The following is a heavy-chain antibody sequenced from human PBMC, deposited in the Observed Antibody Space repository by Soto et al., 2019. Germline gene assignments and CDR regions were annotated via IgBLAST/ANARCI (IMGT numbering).Heavy chain of an antibody. J-gene: IGHJ4*02. CDR3: ARSVEGHFDY. D-gene: IGHD6-19*01. V-gene: IGHV3-48*02. CDR2: ITSDTKTI. Sequence: EVLLVESGGDLVQRGGSLRLSCAASGFTFSIYSMNWVRQAPGKGLEWFSYITSDTKTIKYADSVKGRFTISRDNAKSSVFLQMNSLRDEDTAVYYCARSVEGHFDYWGQGTVVTVSS. CDR1: GFTFSIYS.